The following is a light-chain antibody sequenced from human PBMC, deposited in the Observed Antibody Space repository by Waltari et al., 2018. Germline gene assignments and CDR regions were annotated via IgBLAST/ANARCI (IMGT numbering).Light chain of an antibody. CDR2: KAS. CDR1: VLAKKY. Sequence: SYELTQPSSVSVSPGQTARITCSGDVLAKKYARWFQQKPGQAPLVVSYKASERPSGIPERFSGSSSGTTVTLTVSGAQVDEADYYCYSAADNSLVFGGGTKLTVL. J-gene: IGLJ2*01. V-gene: IGLV3-27*01. CDR3: YSAADNSLV.